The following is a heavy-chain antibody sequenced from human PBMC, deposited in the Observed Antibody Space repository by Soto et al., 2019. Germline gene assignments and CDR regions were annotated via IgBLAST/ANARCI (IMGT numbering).Heavy chain of an antibody. CDR2: IYPGDSDT. CDR1: GYSFSNYW. CDR3: ARSRIMGMTWSFDY. D-gene: IGHD1-26*01. Sequence: PGESLKISCKASGYSFSNYWIGWVRQMPGKGLEWMGIIYPGDSDTRYSPSLQGQVTISADKSINTAYLQWSSLKASDTARYYCARSRIMGMTWSFDYWGQGTQVTVPS. J-gene: IGHJ4*02. V-gene: IGHV5-51*01.